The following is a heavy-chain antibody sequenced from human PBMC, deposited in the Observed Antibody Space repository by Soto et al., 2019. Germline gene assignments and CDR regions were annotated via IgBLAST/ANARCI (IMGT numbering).Heavy chain of an antibody. CDR1: GFTFTTYW. Sequence: EVQLVESGGGLVQPGGSLRLSCAASGFTFTTYWMHWVRQAPGKGLVWVSRIKFDESTTNYADSVKGRFTISRDNAKNTVFLQMNGLGAEDTAVYYCVRGGLWAYYMDGWGKGTTVTVSS. D-gene: IGHD2-21*01. CDR3: VRGGLWAYYMDG. CDR2: IKFDESTT. J-gene: IGHJ6*03. V-gene: IGHV3-74*01.